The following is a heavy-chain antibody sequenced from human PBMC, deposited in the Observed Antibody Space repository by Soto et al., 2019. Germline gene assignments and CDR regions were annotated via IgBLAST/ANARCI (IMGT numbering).Heavy chain of an antibody. CDR3: GRDFKGDYDILTGRGFDP. Sequence: QVQLVESGGGVVQPGRSLRLSCAASGFTFSSYGMHWVRQAPGKGLEWVAVIWYDGSNKYYADSVKGRFTISRDNSKNTLYLPMNSLRAEDTAVYYCGRDFKGDYDILTGRGFDPWGQGTLVTVSS. CDR1: GFTFSSYG. V-gene: IGHV3-33*01. J-gene: IGHJ5*02. D-gene: IGHD3-9*01. CDR2: IWYDGSNK.